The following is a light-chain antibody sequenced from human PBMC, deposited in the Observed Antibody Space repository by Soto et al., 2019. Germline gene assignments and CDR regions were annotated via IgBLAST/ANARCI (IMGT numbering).Light chain of an antibody. J-gene: IGKJ4*01. CDR1: QSVSSS. CDR3: QERSKWPLS. CDR2: DAS. V-gene: IGKV3-11*01. Sequence: EIVLTQSPVTLSLSPGERATLSCRASQSVSSSLAWYQQKPGQAPRLLIYDASNRATGIPARFSGSGSGTEFNLTVSSLEPEDFAVYYCQERSKWPLSFGGGTKVEIK.